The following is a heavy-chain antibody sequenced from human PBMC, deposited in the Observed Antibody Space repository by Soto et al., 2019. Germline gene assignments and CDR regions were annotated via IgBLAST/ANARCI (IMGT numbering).Heavy chain of an antibody. V-gene: IGHV4-61*08. Sequence: SETLSLTCIVSGDSVSSGDYYWIWIRHPPGKGLEWIGHVYFSGSTNYIPSLKSRLTMSVDTAKNQFSLKLNSVTAADTAVYYCARIPVDTYMIYWSIDYWGQGTLVTVSS. CDR2: VYFSGST. CDR1: GDSVSSGDYY. CDR3: ARIPVDTYMIYWSIDY. D-gene: IGHD3-16*01. J-gene: IGHJ4*02.